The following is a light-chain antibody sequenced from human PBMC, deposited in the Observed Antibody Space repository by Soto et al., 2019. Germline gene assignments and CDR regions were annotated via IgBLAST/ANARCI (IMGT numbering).Light chain of an antibody. V-gene: IGKV1-27*01. CDR1: QDIGHF. J-gene: IGKJ1*01. CDR3: LKYNKDAPGT. CDR2: GAS. Sequence: DIQMTQSPSSLSASVGDRVTLTCRASQDIGHFLAWYQQRPGKVPKLLIYGASTLQSGVPSRFSGSGSGTDFSLTISSLQAEDVATYYCLKYNKDAPGTFGRGTKVDIK.